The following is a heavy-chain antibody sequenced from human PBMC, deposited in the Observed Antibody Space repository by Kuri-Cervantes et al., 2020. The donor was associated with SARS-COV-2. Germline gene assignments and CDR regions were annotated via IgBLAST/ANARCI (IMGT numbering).Heavy chain of an antibody. CDR1: GGSISSYY. D-gene: IGHD3-22*01. V-gene: IGHV4-4*07. J-gene: IGHJ6*03. Sequence: GSLRLSCTVSGGSISSYYWSWIRQPAGKGLEWIGRIYTSGSTNYNPSLKSRVTMSVDTSKNQFSLKLSSVTAADTAVYYCARQTYYYDSSGYYDGYYYYMDVWGEGTTVTVSS. CDR2: IYTSGST. CDR3: ARQTYYYDSSGYYDGYYYYMDV.